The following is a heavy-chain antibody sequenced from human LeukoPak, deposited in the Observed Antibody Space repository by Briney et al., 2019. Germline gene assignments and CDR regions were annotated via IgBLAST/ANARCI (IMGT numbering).Heavy chain of an antibody. CDR2: IYTSGST. V-gene: IGHV4-4*07. CDR3: ARDCSGGSCYFNDAFDI. CDR1: GGPISSYY. J-gene: IGHJ3*02. Sequence: KPSETLSLTCTVSGGPISSYYWSWIRQPAGKGLEWIGRIYTSGSTNYNPSLKSRVTMSVDTSKNQFSLKLSSVTAADTAVYYCARDCSGGSCYFNDAFDIWGQGTMVTVSS. D-gene: IGHD2-15*01.